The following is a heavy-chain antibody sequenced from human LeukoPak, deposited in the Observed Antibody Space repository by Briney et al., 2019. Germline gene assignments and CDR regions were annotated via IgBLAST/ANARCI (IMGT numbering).Heavy chain of an antibody. J-gene: IGHJ6*02. Sequence: PSETLSLTCTVSGGSISSYYWSWIRQPPGKGLEWIGYIYYSGSTNYNPSLKSRVTISVDTSKNQFSLKLSSVTAADTAVYYCARDRETDCSSTSCYLSGMDVWGQGTMVTVSS. CDR2: IYYSGST. D-gene: IGHD2-2*01. V-gene: IGHV4-59*01. CDR1: GGSISSYY. CDR3: ARDRETDCSSTSCYLSGMDV.